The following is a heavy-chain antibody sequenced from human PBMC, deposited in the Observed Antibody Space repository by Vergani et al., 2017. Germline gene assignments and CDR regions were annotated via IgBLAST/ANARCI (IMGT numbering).Heavy chain of an antibody. Sequence: QVQLQQWGAGLLKPSETLSLTCAVYGGSFSGYYWSWTRQPPGKGLEWIGEINHSGSTNYNPSLKSRVTISVDTSKNQFSLKLSSVTAADTAVYYCARGSRTVATIGYYYYMDVWGKGTTVTVSS. J-gene: IGHJ6*03. CDR3: ARGSRTVATIGYYYYMDV. CDR1: GGSFSGYY. CDR2: INHSGST. D-gene: IGHD5-12*01. V-gene: IGHV4-34*01.